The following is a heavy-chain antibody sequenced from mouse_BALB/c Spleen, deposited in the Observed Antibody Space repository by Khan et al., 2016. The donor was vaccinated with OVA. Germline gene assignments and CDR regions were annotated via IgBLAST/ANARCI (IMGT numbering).Heavy chain of an antibody. CDR3: ASHLTGSFDY. Sequence: VQLKQSGGDLVKPGGSLKLSCAASGFTFSSYSMSWVRQTPDKRLEWVASISSGGDYTYFPDSVKGRFTISRDNVDNALYLQMSSLRSEDTAMYFCASHLTGSFDYWGQGTLVTVSA. CDR1: GFTFSSYS. V-gene: IGHV5-6*01. J-gene: IGHJ3*01. CDR2: ISSGGDYT. D-gene: IGHD4-1*01.